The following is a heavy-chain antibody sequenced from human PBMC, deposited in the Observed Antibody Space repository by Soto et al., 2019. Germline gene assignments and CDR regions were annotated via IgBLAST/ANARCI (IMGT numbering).Heavy chain of an antibody. V-gene: IGHV1-8*01. CDR2: MNPNSGNT. CDR1: GYTFTSYD. D-gene: IGHD1-26*01. J-gene: IGHJ4*02. Sequence: ASVKVSCKASGYTFTSYDINWVRQATGQGLEWMGWMNPNSGNTGYAQKFQGRVTMTRNTSISTAYMELSSLRSEDTAVYYCARGGEYSGSHPFDYWGQGTLVTVSS. CDR3: ARGGEYSGSHPFDY.